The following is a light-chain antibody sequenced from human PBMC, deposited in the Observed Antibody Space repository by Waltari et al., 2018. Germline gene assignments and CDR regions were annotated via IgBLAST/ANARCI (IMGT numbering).Light chain of an antibody. Sequence: DIQMTQSPSSVSASVGDRVTITCRASQGISSWLVWYQQKPGKAPKLLIYAASSLQSGVPSRFSGSGSGTDFTLTISSLQPEDFATYYCRQANSFPLTFGGGTKVEIK. CDR3: RQANSFPLT. CDR1: QGISSW. V-gene: IGKV1D-12*01. J-gene: IGKJ4*01. CDR2: AAS.